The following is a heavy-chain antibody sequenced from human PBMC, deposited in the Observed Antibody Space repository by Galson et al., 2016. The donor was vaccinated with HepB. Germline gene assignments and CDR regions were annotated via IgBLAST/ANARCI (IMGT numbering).Heavy chain of an antibody. CDR3: AKERLVRRIFDH. V-gene: IGHV3-23*01. J-gene: IGHJ4*02. CDR2: ISTRRTT. Sequence: SLRLSCAASGFVFSNFGLSWVRQAPGKGLEWVASISTRRTTYYSDSVQGRFTISRDNSNNTLYLQMNGLRAEDTDVYYCAKERLVRRIFDHWGQGTLLTVSS. D-gene: IGHD1-1*01. CDR1: GFVFSNFG.